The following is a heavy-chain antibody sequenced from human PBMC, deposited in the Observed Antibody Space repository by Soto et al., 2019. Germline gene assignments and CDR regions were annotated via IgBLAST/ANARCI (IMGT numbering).Heavy chain of an antibody. CDR1: GGSFSGHF. CDR3: ARSQRLFPGFGP. V-gene: IGHV4-34*01. J-gene: IGHJ5*02. CDR2: INQGGRT. Sequence: QEHLQQWGAGLLKPTETLSLTCAVYGGSFSGHFWSWIRQSPGKGLEWIGEINQGGRTNCNPSLKRRFTMSLDTSNNLFSLNLTSVTAADTAIYYCARSQRLFPGFGPWGQGTPVTVSS.